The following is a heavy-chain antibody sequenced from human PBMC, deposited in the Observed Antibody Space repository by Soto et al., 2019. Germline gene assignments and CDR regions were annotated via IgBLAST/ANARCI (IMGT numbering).Heavy chain of an antibody. Sequence: EVQLVESGGGLVQPGGSLRLSCAASGFTFSSYSMNWVRQAPGKGLEWVAYISSSGSTIDYADSVEVRFTIARDNAKNSLYLQMNSLRDEDTAVYYCARALRMVYAIDFDYWGQGTLVTVSS. J-gene: IGHJ4*02. CDR1: GFTFSSYS. D-gene: IGHD2-8*01. CDR2: ISSSGSTI. V-gene: IGHV3-48*02. CDR3: ARALRMVYAIDFDY.